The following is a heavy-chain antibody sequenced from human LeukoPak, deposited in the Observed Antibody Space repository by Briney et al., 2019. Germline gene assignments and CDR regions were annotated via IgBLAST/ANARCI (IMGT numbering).Heavy chain of an antibody. D-gene: IGHD3-10*01. CDR3: ARLNLGMVRGRLGFD. CDR2: INHSGST. CDR1: GGSISSSSYY. V-gene: IGHV4-39*07. J-gene: IGHJ4*02. Sequence: SETLSLTCTVSGGSISSSSYYWGWIRQPPGKGLEWIGEINHSGSTNYNPSLKSRVTISVDTSKNQFSLKLSSVTAADTAVYYCARLNLGMVRGRLGFDWGQGTLVTVSS.